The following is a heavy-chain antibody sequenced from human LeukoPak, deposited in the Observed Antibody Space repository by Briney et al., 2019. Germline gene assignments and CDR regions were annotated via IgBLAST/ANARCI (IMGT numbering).Heavy chain of an antibody. J-gene: IGHJ4*02. CDR3: AKDLMVVVTSAFDY. CDR1: GFTFNNAW. CDR2: ISHDGSNK. D-gene: IGHD3-22*01. Sequence: GGSLRLSCAASGFTFNNAWMNWVRQAPGKGLEWVAVISHDGSNKYYADSVKGRFTISRDNSKNTLYLQMNSLRAEDTAVYYCAKDLMVVVTSAFDYRGQGTLVTVSS. V-gene: IGHV3-30*18.